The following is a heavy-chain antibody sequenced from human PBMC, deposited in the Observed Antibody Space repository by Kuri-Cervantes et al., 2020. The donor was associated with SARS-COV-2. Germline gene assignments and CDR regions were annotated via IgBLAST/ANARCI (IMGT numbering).Heavy chain of an antibody. D-gene: IGHD3-16*01. CDR3: ARVPRYYVWGSSNYYYMDD. J-gene: IGHJ6*03. V-gene: IGHV4-59*01. CDR1: GVPISSYY. CDR2: VYYSGIT. Sequence: GSLRLSCTGSGVPISSYYWSWIRQPPGKGLEWSGYVYYSGITNYNPSLKSRVTISVDTSKNQFSLKLSSVTAADTTVYYCARVPRYYVWGSSNYYYMDDWGKGTTVTVSS.